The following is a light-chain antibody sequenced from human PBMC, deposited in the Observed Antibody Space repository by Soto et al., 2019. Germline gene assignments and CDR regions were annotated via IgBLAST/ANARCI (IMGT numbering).Light chain of an antibody. CDR2: KVS. CDR3: MQGTLWPPYT. Sequence: DVAMTQSPLSLPVTLGQPASISCRSSQSLTYSDGNTYLNWFHLRPGQSPRRLIYKVSNRDSGVPDRFSGSGSGTDFTLKISRVVAADVGVYYCMQGTLWPPYTFGQGTNLEI. J-gene: IGKJ2*01. CDR1: QSLTYSDGNTY. V-gene: IGKV2-30*01.